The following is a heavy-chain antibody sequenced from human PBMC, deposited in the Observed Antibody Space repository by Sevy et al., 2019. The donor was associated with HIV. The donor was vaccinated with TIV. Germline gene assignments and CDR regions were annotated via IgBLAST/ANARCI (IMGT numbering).Heavy chain of an antibody. CDR3: ARDTNPELAVSLWDDAFDI. V-gene: IGHV3-30-3*01. J-gene: IGHJ3*02. CDR1: GLTFSSYA. Sequence: GGSLGLSCAASGLTFSSYAMHWVRQAPGKGLEWVAVISYDGSNKYYADSVKGRFTISRDNSKNTLYLQMNSLRAEDTAVYYCARDTNPELAVSLWDDAFDIWGQGTMVTVSS. CDR2: ISYDGSNK. D-gene: IGHD1-26*01.